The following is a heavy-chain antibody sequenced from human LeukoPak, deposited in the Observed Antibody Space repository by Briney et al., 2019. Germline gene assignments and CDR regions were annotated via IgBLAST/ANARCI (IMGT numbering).Heavy chain of an antibody. J-gene: IGHJ6*02. D-gene: IGHD6-13*01. CDR2: INHSGST. V-gene: IGHV4-34*01. CDR1: GFTFSSYA. Sequence: PGGSLRLSCAASGFTFSSYAMSWVRQPPGKGLEWIGEINHSGSTNYNPSLKSRVTISVDTSKNQFSLKLSSVTAADTAVYYCARAGDSSSSSYYYYGMDVWGQGTTVTVSS. CDR3: ARAGDSSSSSYYYYGMDV.